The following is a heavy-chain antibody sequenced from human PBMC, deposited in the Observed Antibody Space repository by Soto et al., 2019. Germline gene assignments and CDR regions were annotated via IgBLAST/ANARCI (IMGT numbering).Heavy chain of an antibody. CDR3: VREGFGYYGDN. CDR1: GFAFGSFT. V-gene: IGHV3-21*01. D-gene: IGHD4-17*01. Sequence: EVHLVESGGGLVKPGGSLRLSCAASGFAFGSFTMTWVRQAPGKGLEWVSLISSGRGFIYYADSVKGRFTISRDNAESSLYLQMNSRRAEDTAVYYCVREGFGYYGDNWGQGTLVTVSS. CDR2: ISSGRGFI. J-gene: IGHJ4*02.